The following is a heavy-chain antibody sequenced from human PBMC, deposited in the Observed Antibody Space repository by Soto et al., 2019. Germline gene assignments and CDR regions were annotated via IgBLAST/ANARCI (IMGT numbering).Heavy chain of an antibody. CDR1: GGTFSSYA. D-gene: IGHD3-10*01. J-gene: IGHJ6*02. Sequence: SVKVSCKASGGTFSSYAISWVRQAPGQGFEWMGGIIPIFGTANYAQKFQGRVTITADESTSTAYMELSSLRSEDTAVYYCAREPIPVPPYYYYYGMDVWGQGTTVTVSS. CDR3: AREPIPVPPYYYYYGMDV. CDR2: IIPIFGTA. V-gene: IGHV1-69*13.